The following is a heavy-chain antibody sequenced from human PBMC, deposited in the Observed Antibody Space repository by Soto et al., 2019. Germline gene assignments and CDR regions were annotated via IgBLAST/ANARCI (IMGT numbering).Heavy chain of an antibody. CDR1: GFPFNTYA. CDR3: AKDLRPGLVVPTKSGFDP. Sequence: GGSLRLSCEASGFPFNTYAMTWFRQLPGIGLEWVSTTSIGSNTDFAESERSRFSVSRDNSKITLYLQMTNLRAEDAAIYFCAKDLRPGLVVPTKSGFDPWGQGTRVTVSS. J-gene: IGHJ5*02. CDR2: TSIGSNT. V-gene: IGHV3-23*01. D-gene: IGHD3-10*01.